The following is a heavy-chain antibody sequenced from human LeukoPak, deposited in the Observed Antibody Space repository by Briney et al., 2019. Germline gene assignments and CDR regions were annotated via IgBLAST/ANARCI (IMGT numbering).Heavy chain of an antibody. CDR3: ARVRVAATPARYFDY. CDR2: ISAYNGNT. V-gene: IGHV1-18*01. J-gene: IGHJ4*02. D-gene: IGHD2-15*01. Sequence: ASVKVSCKASGYTFTSYGISWVRQAPGQGLEWMGWISAYNGNTNYAQKLQGRVTMTTDTSTSTAYMELRSLRSDDTAVYYCARVRVAATPARYFDYWGQGTLVTVSS. CDR1: GYTFTSYG.